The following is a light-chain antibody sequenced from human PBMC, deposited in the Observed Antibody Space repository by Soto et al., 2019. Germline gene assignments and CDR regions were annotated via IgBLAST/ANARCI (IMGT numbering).Light chain of an antibody. V-gene: IGKV1-33*01. Sequence: DIQMTQSPSSLSASVGDRVTITCQASQDISNFLNWYQQKPGKAPKLLIFDASNLETGVPSRFRGSGSGTHFTFSISSLQPEDIATYYCQQYDNLPLTFGGGTKVKIK. CDR3: QQYDNLPLT. CDR1: QDISNF. CDR2: DAS. J-gene: IGKJ4*01.